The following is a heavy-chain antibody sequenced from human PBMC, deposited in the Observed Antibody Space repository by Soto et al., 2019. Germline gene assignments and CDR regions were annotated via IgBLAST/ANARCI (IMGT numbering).Heavy chain of an antibody. J-gene: IGHJ4*02. Sequence: GGSLRLSCVTSGFTFSNYGMQWVRQAPGKGLEWVAVISYGGGAQYYADSVKGRFTISRDNSKNTLSLEMNSLRAEDTAVYYCARARIAVAGFDYWGQGTLVTVSS. D-gene: IGHD6-19*01. CDR1: GFTFSNYG. CDR3: ARARIAVAGFDY. V-gene: IGHV3-30*03. CDR2: ISYGGGAQ.